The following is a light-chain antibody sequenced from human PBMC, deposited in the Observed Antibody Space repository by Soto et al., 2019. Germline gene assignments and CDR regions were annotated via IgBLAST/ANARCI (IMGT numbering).Light chain of an antibody. Sequence: IQMTQSRSSLSASVGDRVTITCRASQSIANYLNWYQQKPGKAPKLLIYAASTLESGVPARFSGSGSGTEFTLTISSLQPDDFATYHCQQYNTYSTFGQGTRLEIK. CDR2: AAS. CDR1: QSIANY. J-gene: IGKJ5*01. V-gene: IGKV1-39*01. CDR3: QQYNTYST.